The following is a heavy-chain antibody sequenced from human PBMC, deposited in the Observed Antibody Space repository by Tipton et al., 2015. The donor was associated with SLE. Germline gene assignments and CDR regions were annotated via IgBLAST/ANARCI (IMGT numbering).Heavy chain of an antibody. D-gene: IGHD2-15*01. CDR2: IYYSGST. J-gene: IGHJ6*04. CDR3: ARVNWVVVAARNYYGMDV. V-gene: IGHV4-39*07. Sequence: TLSLTCTVSGGSISSSSYYWGWIRQPPGKGLGWIGSIYYSGSTYYNPSLKSRVTISVDTSKNQFSLKLSSVTAADTAVYYCARVNWVVVAARNYYGMDVWGKGTTVTVSS. CDR1: GGSISSSSYY.